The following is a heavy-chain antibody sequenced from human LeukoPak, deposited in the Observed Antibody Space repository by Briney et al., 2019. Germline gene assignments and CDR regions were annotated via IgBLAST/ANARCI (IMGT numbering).Heavy chain of an antibody. J-gene: IGHJ3*02. CDR3: ARAPTFNCYDSSGYYDAEGAFDI. Sequence: SETLSLTCTVSGGSISSYYWSWIRQPAGKGLEWIGRIYTSGSTNYNPSLKSRVTMSVDTSKNQFSLKLSSVTAADTAVYYCARAPTFNCYDSSGYYDAEGAFDIWGQGTMVTVSS. CDR2: IYTSGST. V-gene: IGHV4-4*07. CDR1: GGSISSYY. D-gene: IGHD3-22*01.